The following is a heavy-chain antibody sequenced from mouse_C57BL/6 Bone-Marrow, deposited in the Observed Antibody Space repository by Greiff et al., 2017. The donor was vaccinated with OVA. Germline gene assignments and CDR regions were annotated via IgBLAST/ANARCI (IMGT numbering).Heavy chain of an antibody. CDR3: AKYDYYGSTFAY. CDR2: IYPRSGNT. D-gene: IGHD1-1*01. CDR1: GYTFTSYG. V-gene: IGHV1-81*01. Sequence: QVQLQQSGAELARPGASVKLSCTASGYTFTSYGISWVKQRTGQGLEWIGEIYPRSGNTYYNEKFKGQATLTADKSYSTAYMELRSLTSEDSADDFCAKYDYYGSTFAYWGQGTLVTVSA. J-gene: IGHJ3*01.